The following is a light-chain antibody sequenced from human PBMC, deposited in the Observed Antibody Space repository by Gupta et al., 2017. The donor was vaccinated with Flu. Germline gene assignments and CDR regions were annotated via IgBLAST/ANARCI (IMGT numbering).Light chain of an antibody. V-gene: IGLV3-25*03. Sequence: SYELPQPPSVSVSPGQTARITCSGDALPKQYAYWYQQKPGQDPVLVIYKDSERPSGVPERFSGSSSGTIVTLTISGVQEEDEAEYYCHSANSTGTYVVFGGGTKLTVL. J-gene: IGLJ2*01. CDR1: ALPKQY. CDR2: KDS. CDR3: HSANSTGTYVV.